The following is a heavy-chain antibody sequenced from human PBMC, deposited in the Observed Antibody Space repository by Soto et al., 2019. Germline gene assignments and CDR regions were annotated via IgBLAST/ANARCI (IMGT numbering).Heavy chain of an antibody. CDR1: GFTFSSYA. CDR2: ISGSGGST. Sequence: GGSLRLSCAASGFTFSSYAMSWVRQAPGKGLEWVSAISGSGGSTYYADSVKGRFTISRDNSKNTLYLQMNSLRAEDTAVYYCAKQDDRITIFGVVTLGAAFDIWGQGTMVTVSS. J-gene: IGHJ3*02. D-gene: IGHD3-3*01. CDR3: AKQDDRITIFGVVTLGAAFDI. V-gene: IGHV3-23*01.